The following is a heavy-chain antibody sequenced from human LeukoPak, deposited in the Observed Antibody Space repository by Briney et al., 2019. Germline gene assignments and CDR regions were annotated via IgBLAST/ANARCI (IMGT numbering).Heavy chain of an antibody. Sequence: PGGSLRLSCAAPGFTFSNYNMNWVRQAPGKGLEWVSYISSSGSTIYYADSVKGRFTISRDNAKNSLYLQMNSLRAEDTAVYYCASQGYSQKEVDAFDIWGQGTMVTVSS. V-gene: IGHV3-48*04. CDR2: ISSSGSTI. CDR3: ASQGYSQKEVDAFDI. CDR1: GFTFSNYN. J-gene: IGHJ3*02. D-gene: IGHD5-18*01.